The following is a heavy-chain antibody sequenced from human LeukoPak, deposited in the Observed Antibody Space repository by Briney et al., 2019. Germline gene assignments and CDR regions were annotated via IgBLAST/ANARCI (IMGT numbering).Heavy chain of an antibody. CDR1: GFTFSIYA. Sequence: GGSLRLSCAASGFTFSIYAMHWVRQAPGEGLEWVAVISYDGSNKYYADSVKGRFTISRDNSKNTLYLQMNSLRAEDTAVYYCARVAGDRRPIDYWGQGTLVTVSS. J-gene: IGHJ4*02. V-gene: IGHV3-30-3*01. CDR2: ISYDGSNK. CDR3: ARVAGDRRPIDY. D-gene: IGHD6-19*01.